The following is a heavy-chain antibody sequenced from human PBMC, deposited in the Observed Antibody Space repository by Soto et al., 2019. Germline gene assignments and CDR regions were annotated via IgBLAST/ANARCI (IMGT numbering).Heavy chain of an antibody. V-gene: IGHV3-23*01. CDR2: ISGSGGST. CDR3: AKDGDCICTSCYGEGFDP. D-gene: IGHD2-2*01. Sequence: GGSLRLSCAASGFTFSSYAMSWVRQAPGKGLEWVSAISGSGGSTYYADSVKGRFTISRDNSKNTLYLQMNSLRAEDTAVYYCAKDGDCICTSCYGEGFDPWGQGTLVTVSS. J-gene: IGHJ5*02. CDR1: GFTFSSYA.